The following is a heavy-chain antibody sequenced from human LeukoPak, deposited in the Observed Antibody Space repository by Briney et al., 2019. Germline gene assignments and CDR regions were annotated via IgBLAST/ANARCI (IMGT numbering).Heavy chain of an antibody. CDR3: AKNAKRDFWSGYYSYYFDY. CDR2: ISYDGSNK. CDR1: GFTFSSYG. Sequence: GGSLRLSCAASGFTFSSYGMHWVRQAPGKGLEWVAVISYDGSNKYYADSVKGRFTISRDNSKNTLYLQMNNLRAEDTAVYYCAKNAKRDFWSGYYSYYFDYWGQGTLVTVSS. D-gene: IGHD3-3*01. J-gene: IGHJ4*02. V-gene: IGHV3-30*18.